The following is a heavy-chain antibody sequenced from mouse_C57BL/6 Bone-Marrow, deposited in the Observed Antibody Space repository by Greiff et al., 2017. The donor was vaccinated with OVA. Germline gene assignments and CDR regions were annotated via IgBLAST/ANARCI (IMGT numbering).Heavy chain of an antibody. Sequence: EVMLVESGGGLVQPGGSLKLSCAASGFTFSDSGMAWVRQAPRKGPEWVAFISNLAYSIYYADTVTGRFTISRENAKNTLYLEMSSLRSEDTAMYYCARSSYDGYYTWFAYWGQGTLVTVSA. D-gene: IGHD2-3*01. V-gene: IGHV5-15*01. J-gene: IGHJ3*01. CDR1: GFTFSDSG. CDR3: ARSSYDGYYTWFAY. CDR2: ISNLAYSI.